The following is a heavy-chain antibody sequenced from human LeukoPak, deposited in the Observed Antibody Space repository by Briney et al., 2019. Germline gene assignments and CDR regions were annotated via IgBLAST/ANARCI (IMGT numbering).Heavy chain of an antibody. CDR1: GFTFDDYA. Sequence: PGGSLRLSCAASGFTFDDYAMHWVRQAPGKGLEWVSGISWNSGSIGYADSVKGRFTISRDNAKNSLYLQMNSLRAEDTALYYCAKGSGSGTQGAFDIWGQGTMVTVSS. V-gene: IGHV3-9*01. CDR2: ISWNSGSI. D-gene: IGHD3-10*01. J-gene: IGHJ3*02. CDR3: AKGSGSGTQGAFDI.